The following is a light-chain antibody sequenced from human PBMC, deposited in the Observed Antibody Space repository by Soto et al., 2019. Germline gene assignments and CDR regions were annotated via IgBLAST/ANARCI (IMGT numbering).Light chain of an antibody. CDR2: EVS. J-gene: IGLJ3*02. V-gene: IGLV2-14*01. Sequence: QSALTQPASVSGSPGQSITISCSGATSDIGTYIYVSWYQHHPGKVPKVIIYEVSNRPSGVSNRFSGSKSGNTASLTISGLQAEDEADYYCSSYTSSATLVFGGGTKLTVL. CDR1: TSDIGTYIY. CDR3: SSYTSSATLV.